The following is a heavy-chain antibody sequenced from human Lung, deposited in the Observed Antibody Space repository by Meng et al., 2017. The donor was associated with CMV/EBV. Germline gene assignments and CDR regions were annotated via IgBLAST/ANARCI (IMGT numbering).Heavy chain of an antibody. CDR2: IYYSGST. CDR1: GGSVSSGSYY. Sequence: GSLRLSXTVSGGSVSSGSYYWSWIRQSPGKGLEWIGYIYYSGSTNYNPSLKSRVTISVDTSKNQFSLKLSSVTAADTAVYYCARDPRLCSSTSCYGYWGQGTLVTVSS. J-gene: IGHJ1*01. V-gene: IGHV4-61*01. D-gene: IGHD2-2*01. CDR3: ARDPRLCSSTSCYGY.